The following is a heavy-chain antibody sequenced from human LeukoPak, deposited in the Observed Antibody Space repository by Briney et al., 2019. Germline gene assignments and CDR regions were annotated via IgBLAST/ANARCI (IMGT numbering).Heavy chain of an antibody. Sequence: ASVKVSCKASGYTFTSYDINWVRQTTGQGLEWMGWMNPNSGNTGYAQKFQGRVTMTRNTSISTAYMELSGLRSEDTAVYYCARGSHYDSSGYSYYFDYWDQGTLITVSS. V-gene: IGHV1-8*01. CDR1: GYTFTSYD. CDR2: MNPNSGNT. J-gene: IGHJ4*02. D-gene: IGHD3-22*01. CDR3: ARGSHYDSSGYSYYFDY.